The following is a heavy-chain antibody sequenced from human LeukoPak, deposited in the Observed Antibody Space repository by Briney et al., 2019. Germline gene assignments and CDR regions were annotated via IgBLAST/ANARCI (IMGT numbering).Heavy chain of an antibody. V-gene: IGHV4-34*01. CDR3: ARGGQGDGYSADEAFDF. Sequence: SETLSLTCAVYGGSFSGYYWSWIRQPPGKGLEWIGEIDHSGSTNYNPSLKSRVTISVDTPKNQFSLKLTSVTAADTAVYYCARGGQGDGYSADEAFDFWGQGTMVTVSS. J-gene: IGHJ3*01. CDR1: GGSFSGYY. D-gene: IGHD5-24*01. CDR2: IDHSGST.